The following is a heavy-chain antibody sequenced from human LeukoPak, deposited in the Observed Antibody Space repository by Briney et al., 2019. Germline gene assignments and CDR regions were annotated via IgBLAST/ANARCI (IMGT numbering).Heavy chain of an antibody. V-gene: IGHV4-34*01. J-gene: IGHJ4*02. CDR2: INHSGST. CDR3: ARWRVLWFGELAAY. D-gene: IGHD3-10*01. Sequence: SETLSLTCAVYGGSFSGYYWSWTRQPPGKGLEWIGEINHSGSTNYNPSLKSRVTISVDTSKNQFSLKLSSVTAADTAVYYCARWRVLWFGELAAYWGQGTLVTVSS. CDR1: GGSFSGYY.